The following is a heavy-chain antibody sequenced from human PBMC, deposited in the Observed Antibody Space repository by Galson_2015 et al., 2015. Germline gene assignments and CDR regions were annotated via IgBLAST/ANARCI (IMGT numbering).Heavy chain of an antibody. D-gene: IGHD3-3*01. J-gene: IGHJ5*02. CDR2: IWYDGSNK. CDR1: GFTFSSYG. Sequence: SLRLSCAASGFTFSSYGMHWVRQAPGKGLEWVAVIWYDGSNKYYADSVKGRFTISRDNSKNTLYLQMNSLRAEDTAVYYCARENVLRFLEWSYGGWFDPWGQGTLVTVPS. V-gene: IGHV3-33*01. CDR3: ARENVLRFLEWSYGGWFDP.